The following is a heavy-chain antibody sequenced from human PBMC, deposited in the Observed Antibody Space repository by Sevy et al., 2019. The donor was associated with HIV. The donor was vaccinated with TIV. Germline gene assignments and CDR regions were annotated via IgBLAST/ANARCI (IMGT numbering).Heavy chain of an antibody. J-gene: IGHJ4*02. CDR1: EFTFSDYY. V-gene: IGHV3-11*01. CDR3: ARVRYTYGSYYFDY. Sequence: GGSLRLSCAASEFTFSDYYISWIRQAPGKGLEWVTYISSRGSTIYYADSVKGRFTNSRDNAKISLYLQMNSLRAEDTAVYYCARVRYTYGSYYFDYWGQGTLVTVSS. D-gene: IGHD5-18*01. CDR2: ISSRGSTI.